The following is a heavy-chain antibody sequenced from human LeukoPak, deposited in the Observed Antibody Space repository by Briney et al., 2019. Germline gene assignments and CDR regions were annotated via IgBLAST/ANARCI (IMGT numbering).Heavy chain of an antibody. V-gene: IGHV4-4*02. CDR2: IYYSGST. CDR3: ARRVPNGAFDY. CDR1: GGSISNTNW. Sequence: SGTLSLTCGVSGGSISNTNWWTWVRQPPGKGLEWIGSIYYSGSTQYNPSLKSRVTISVDTSKNQFSLKLSSVTAPDTAVYYCARRVPNGAFDYWGQGTLVTVSS. J-gene: IGHJ4*02. D-gene: IGHD3-10*01.